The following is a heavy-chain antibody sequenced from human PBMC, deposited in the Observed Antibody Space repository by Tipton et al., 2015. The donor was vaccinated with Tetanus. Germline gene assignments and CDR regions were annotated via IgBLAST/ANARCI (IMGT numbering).Heavy chain of an antibody. CDR3: SRAHCSDGVCNFDF. J-gene: IGHJ4*02. V-gene: IGHV5-51*01. Sequence: QLVQSGGEVKKPGESLKISCKGSGYIFTNYWIGWVRQKPGKGLEWMGIIYPGDSDTRYRTSFQGQVTISFDNSINTAYLQWSSLKASDTSMFYCSRAHCSDGVCNFDFWGQGALVTVAS. CDR1: GYIFTNYW. CDR2: IYPGDSDT. D-gene: IGHD2-15*01.